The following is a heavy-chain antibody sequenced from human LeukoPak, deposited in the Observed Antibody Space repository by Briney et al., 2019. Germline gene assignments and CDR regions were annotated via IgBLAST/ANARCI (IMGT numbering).Heavy chain of an antibody. J-gene: IGHJ4*02. Sequence: PGGSLRLSCAASGFTFSGSAMHWVRQASGKGLEWVGRIRSKANSYATAYAASVKGRFTISRDDSKNTAYLQMNSLKTEDTAVNYCTTQVGATSDSDYWGQGTLVTVSS. CDR3: TTQVGATSDSDY. CDR2: IRSKANSYAT. D-gene: IGHD1-26*01. V-gene: IGHV3-73*01. CDR1: GFTFSGSA.